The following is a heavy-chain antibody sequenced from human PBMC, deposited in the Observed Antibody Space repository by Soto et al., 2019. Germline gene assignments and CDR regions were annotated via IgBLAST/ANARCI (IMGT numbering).Heavy chain of an antibody. J-gene: IGHJ5*02. V-gene: IGHV4-4*02. CDR1: GGTVASSHW. D-gene: IGHD2-21*02. CDR3: AREIVTAGGNNYFDP. CDR2: VYHTGDT. Sequence: SETLSLTCGVSGGTVASSHWWSWVRQSPGRGLEWIGNVYHTGDTNFNPSLQSRATFSVDKSNNQFSLRLTSVAAADTAVYFCAREIVTAGGNNYFDPWGPGTLVTVSS.